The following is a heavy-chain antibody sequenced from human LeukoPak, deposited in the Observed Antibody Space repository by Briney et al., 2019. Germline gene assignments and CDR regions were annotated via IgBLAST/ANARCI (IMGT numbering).Heavy chain of an antibody. CDR2: ISSNGSTI. D-gene: IGHD6-19*01. CDR3: ARRGQIGRQWLDNWFDP. J-gene: IGHJ5*02. V-gene: IGHV3-48*03. CDR1: GFTFSSYE. Sequence: GGSLRLSCAASGFTFSSYEMNWVRQAPGKGLEWVSYISSNGSTIYYADSVKGRFTISRDNAKNSLYLQMNSLRAEDTAVYYCARRGQIGRQWLDNWFDPWGQGTLVTVSS.